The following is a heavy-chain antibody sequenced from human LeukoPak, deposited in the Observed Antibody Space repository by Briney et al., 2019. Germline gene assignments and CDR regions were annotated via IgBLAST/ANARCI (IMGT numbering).Heavy chain of an antibody. J-gene: IGHJ4*02. CDR2: IVGSGGST. V-gene: IGHV3-23*01. Sequence: GGSLRLSCAASGYTFSNYAMSWVRQAPGKGLEWVSAIVGSGGSTYYADSVKGRFTISRDNPKNTLYLQMNSLRAEDTAVYYCAKWGDYDILTGYYDSDYWGQGTLVTVSS. CDR1: GYTFSNYA. CDR3: AKWGDYDILTGYYDSDY. D-gene: IGHD3-9*01.